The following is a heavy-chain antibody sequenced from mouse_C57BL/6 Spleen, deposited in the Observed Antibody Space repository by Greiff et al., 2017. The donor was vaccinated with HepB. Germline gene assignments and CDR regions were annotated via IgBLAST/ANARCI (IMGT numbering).Heavy chain of an antibody. V-gene: IGHV1-55*01. CDR2: IYPGSGST. Sequence: QVQLQQSGAELVKPGASVKMSCKASGYTFTSYWITWVKQRPGQGLEWIGDIYPGSGSTNYNEKFKSKATLTVDTSSSTAYMQRSSLTSEDSAVYYCAREGSSYSDYWGQGTTLTVSS. CDR1: GYTFTSYW. CDR3: AREGSSYSDY. D-gene: IGHD1-1*01. J-gene: IGHJ2*01.